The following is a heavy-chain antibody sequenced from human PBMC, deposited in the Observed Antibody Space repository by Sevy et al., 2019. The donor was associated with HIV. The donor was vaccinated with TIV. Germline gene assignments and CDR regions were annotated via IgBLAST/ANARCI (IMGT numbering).Heavy chain of an antibody. J-gene: IGHJ3*02. CDR3: ARDQLYCSSTSCYFHAFDI. CDR1: GYSISSGYY. V-gene: IGHV4-38-2*02. Sequence: SETLSLTCAVSGYSISSGYYWGWIRQPLGKGLEWIGSMYHSGSTYYNPSLKSRVTISVDTSKNQFSLKLSSVTAADTAVYYCARDQLYCSSTSCYFHAFDIWGQGTMVTVSS. CDR2: MYHSGST. D-gene: IGHD2-2*01.